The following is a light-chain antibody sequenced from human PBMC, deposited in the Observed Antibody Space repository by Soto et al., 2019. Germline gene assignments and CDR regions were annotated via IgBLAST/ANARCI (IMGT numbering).Light chain of an antibody. CDR1: SSNIGNNA. CDR2: YDD. J-gene: IGLJ1*01. V-gene: IGLV1-36*01. CDR3: SAWDDSPNGDV. Sequence: QSVLTQPPSVSEAPRQRVTISCSGSSSNIGNNAVNWYQQLPGKAPKLLIYYDDLLPSGVSDRCSGSKSGTSASLAISGLQSEDEADYYCSAWDDSPNGDVFGTGTKLTVL.